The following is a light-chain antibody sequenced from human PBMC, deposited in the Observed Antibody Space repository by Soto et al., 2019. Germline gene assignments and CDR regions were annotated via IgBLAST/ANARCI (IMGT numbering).Light chain of an antibody. CDR1: SGHSTYA. CDR3: QTWGTGIWV. Sequence: QLVLTQSPSASASPGASVKLTCTLSSGHSTYAIAWHQQQAEKGPRYLMKLNSDGSHNKGDGIPDRFSGSSSGAERYLTISSLRSEDEADYYCQTWGTGIWVFGGGTQLTVL. J-gene: IGLJ3*02. V-gene: IGLV4-69*01. CDR2: LNSDGSH.